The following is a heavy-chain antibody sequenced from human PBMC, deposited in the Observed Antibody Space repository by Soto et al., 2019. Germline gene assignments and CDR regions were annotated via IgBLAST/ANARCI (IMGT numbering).Heavy chain of an antibody. J-gene: IGHJ5*02. CDR2: ISISSTYI. CDR1: GLPFISNT. V-gene: IGHV3-21*01. Sequence: PGGSLRLSSAASGLPFISNTMNWVRQAPGQGLEWVSSISISSTYIYYADSVRGRFTISRDNAKNSLYLQMNSLRVEDTGVYYCVRGGCTNGVCRPFDPWGQGTLVTVSS. D-gene: IGHD2-8*01. CDR3: VRGGCTNGVCRPFDP.